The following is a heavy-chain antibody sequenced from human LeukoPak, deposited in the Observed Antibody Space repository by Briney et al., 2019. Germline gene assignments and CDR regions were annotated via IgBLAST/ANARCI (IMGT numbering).Heavy chain of an antibody. V-gene: IGHV3-11*04. CDR3: ARRAYYYDSSGYYYYYYMDV. CDR1: GFTFSDYY. Sequence: GGSLRLSCAASGFTFSDYYMSWIRQAPGKGLEWVSYISSSGSTIYYADSVKGRFTISRDNAKNSLYLQMNSLRAEDTAVYYCARRAYYYDSSGYYYYYYMDVWGKGTTVTVSS. CDR2: ISSSGSTI. D-gene: IGHD3-22*01. J-gene: IGHJ6*03.